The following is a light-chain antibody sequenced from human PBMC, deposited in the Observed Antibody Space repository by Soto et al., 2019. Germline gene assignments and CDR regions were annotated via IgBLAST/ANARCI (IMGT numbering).Light chain of an antibody. J-gene: IGKJ4*01. CDR3: QQYGRPPST. CDR1: QSVSSSY. Sequence: EIVLTQSPGTLSLSPGERATLSCRASQSVSSSYLAWYQQKPGQAPRLLIYGASSRATGIPDRFSGSGSGTDFTLTISRLEPEDFAVYYCQQYGRPPSTFGGGTKVDIK. CDR2: GAS. V-gene: IGKV3-20*01.